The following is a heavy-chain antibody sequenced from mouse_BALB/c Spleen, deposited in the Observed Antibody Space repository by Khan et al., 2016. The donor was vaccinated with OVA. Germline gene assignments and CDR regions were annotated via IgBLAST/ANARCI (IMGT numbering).Heavy chain of an antibody. V-gene: IGHV1-5*01. J-gene: IGHJ2*01. CDR3: TRNGFGNYESWDY. D-gene: IGHD2-1*01. CDR2: IYPGNSDI. Sequence: VRLQQSGTVLARPGASVKMSCKASGYTFTSYWMHWVKQRPGQGLEWIGAIYPGNSDINYNQKLKGKAKLTAVTSTSTAYMALNRLTNEDSAVYYCTRNGFGNYESWDYWGQGTTLTVSS. CDR1: GYTFTSYW.